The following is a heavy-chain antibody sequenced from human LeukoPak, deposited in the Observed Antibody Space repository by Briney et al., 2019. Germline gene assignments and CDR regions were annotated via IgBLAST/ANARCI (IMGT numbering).Heavy chain of an antibody. CDR3: ASPQEYCSGGSCYSYDY. J-gene: IGHJ4*02. Sequence: ASVKVSCKASGYTFIGYYIHWVRLAPGQGLEWMGWINPNSGGTNSAQKFKGRVTMTRDTSITTVYMELSWLRSDDTAVYYCASPQEYCSGGSCYSYDYWGQGTLVTVSS. D-gene: IGHD2-15*01. CDR2: INPNSGGT. CDR1: GYTFIGYY. V-gene: IGHV1-2*02.